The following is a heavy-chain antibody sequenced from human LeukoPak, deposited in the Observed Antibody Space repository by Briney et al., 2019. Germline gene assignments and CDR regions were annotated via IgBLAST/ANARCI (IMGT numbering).Heavy chain of an antibody. V-gene: IGHV4-4*02. Sequence: SETLSLTCTVSLDSTTSNFWSWVRQPPGKGLEWIGEIHRSGSPNYNPSLQSRVTISIDRSRNQIVLELSSVTAADTAVYYCAREILGGLNPGACWGQGTLVTVSS. CDR1: LDSTTSNF. CDR3: AREILGGLNPGAC. CDR2: IHRSGSP. D-gene: IGHD1-14*01. J-gene: IGHJ4*02.